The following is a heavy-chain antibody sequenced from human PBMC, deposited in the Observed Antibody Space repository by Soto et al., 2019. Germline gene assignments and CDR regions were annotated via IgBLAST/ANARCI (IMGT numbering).Heavy chain of an antibody. V-gene: IGHV3-33*01. CDR2: IWYDGSNK. D-gene: IGHD4-17*01. CDR3: ARELHTEGPMDV. Sequence: QVPLVESGGGVVQPGRSLRLSCAASGFTFSSYGMHWVRQAPGKGLEWVAVIWYDGSNKYYADSVKGRFTISRDNSKNTLYLQMNSLRAEDTAVYYCARELHTEGPMDVWGQGTTVTVSS. J-gene: IGHJ6*02. CDR1: GFTFSSYG.